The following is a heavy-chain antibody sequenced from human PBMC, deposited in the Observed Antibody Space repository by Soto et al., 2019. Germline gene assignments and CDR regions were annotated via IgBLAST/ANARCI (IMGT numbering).Heavy chain of an antibody. CDR3: ARDDYGDYGLRAFDI. Sequence: SETLSLTCTVSGGSISSYYWSWIRQPPGKGLEWIGYIYYSGSTNYNPSLKSRVTISVDTSKNQFSLKLSSVTAADTAVYYCARDDYGDYGLRAFDIWGQGTMVTVSS. CDR1: GGSISSYY. D-gene: IGHD4-17*01. CDR2: IYYSGST. J-gene: IGHJ3*02. V-gene: IGHV4-59*01.